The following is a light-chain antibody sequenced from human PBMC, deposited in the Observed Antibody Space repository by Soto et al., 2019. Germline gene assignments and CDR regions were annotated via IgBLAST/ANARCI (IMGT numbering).Light chain of an antibody. J-gene: IGLJ2*01. V-gene: IGLV1-40*01. CDR2: GNT. CDR3: QSYDISLSVSVV. Sequence: QSVLTQPPSVSGAPGQRVTISCTGSSANIGAGYDVQWYQQLPGAAPRLLIFGNTNRPSGVPDRFSGSRSGTSASLAISRLQAEDEADDYCQSYDISLSVSVVFGGGTKVTVL. CDR1: SANIGAGYD.